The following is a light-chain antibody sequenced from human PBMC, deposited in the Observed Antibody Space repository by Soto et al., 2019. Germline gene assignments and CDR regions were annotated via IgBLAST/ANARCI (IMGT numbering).Light chain of an antibody. Sequence: DIVMTQSPDSLAMSLGERATINCKPSQTVLYSSNNKNYLAWYQQKPGQPPKLLIYWASTRESGVPDRFSGSGSGTDFTLTCSSLQADDVAAYYCRQYYSTPLSFGGGTKVEIK. V-gene: IGKV4-1*01. CDR1: QTVLYSSNNKNY. CDR3: RQYYSTPLS. J-gene: IGKJ4*01. CDR2: WAS.